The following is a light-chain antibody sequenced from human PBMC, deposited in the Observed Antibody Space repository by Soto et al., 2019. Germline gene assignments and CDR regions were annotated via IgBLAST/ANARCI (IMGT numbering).Light chain of an antibody. J-gene: IGLJ1*01. V-gene: IGLV2-14*01. CDR2: ENN. CDR3: AGWDGSLKGFV. CDR1: SSDVGAYNY. Sequence: QSALTQPASVSGSPGQSITISCTGTSSDVGAYNYVSWYQQHPGKAPKLLIYENNHRPSGVPDRFSGSKSGTSASLVISGLQSEDEAEYFCAGWDGSLKGFVFGTGTKLTVL.